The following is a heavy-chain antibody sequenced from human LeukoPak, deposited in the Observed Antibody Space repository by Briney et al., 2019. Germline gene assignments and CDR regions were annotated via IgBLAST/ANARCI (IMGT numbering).Heavy chain of an antibody. Sequence: SETLSLTCTVSGGSISGYYWSWIRQPPGKGLEWIGYIYYSGSTNYNPSLKSRVTISVDTSKNQFSLKLSSVTAADTAVYYCARGRFDFWSGPFAGDWGQGTLVTVSS. CDR2: IYYSGST. CDR3: ARGRFDFWSGPFAGD. V-gene: IGHV4-59*12. J-gene: IGHJ4*02. CDR1: GGSISGYY. D-gene: IGHD3-3*01.